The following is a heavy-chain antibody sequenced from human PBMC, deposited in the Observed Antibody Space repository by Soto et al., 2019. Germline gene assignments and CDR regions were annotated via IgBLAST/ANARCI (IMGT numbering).Heavy chain of an antibody. D-gene: IGHD4-17*01. CDR3: ARESMPEHYGDTLFDY. Sequence: QLLESGGGLVQPGGSLRLSCEASGFSFSSYALSWVRQAPGKGLEWVSTFSAGGRAYYADSVKGRFTIAKDTSKNTLHLQASSRRAEATAVYYCARESMPEHYGDTLFDYWGQGTRVTVSS. CDR1: GFSFSSYA. J-gene: IGHJ4*02. CDR2: FSAGGRA. V-gene: IGHV3-23*01.